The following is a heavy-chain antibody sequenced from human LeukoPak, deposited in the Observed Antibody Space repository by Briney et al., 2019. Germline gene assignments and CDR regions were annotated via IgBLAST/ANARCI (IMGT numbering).Heavy chain of an antibody. V-gene: IGHV3-33*01. Sequence: GGSLRLSCAASGFTFSSYGMHWVRQAPGKGLEWVAVIWYDGSNKYFADSVKGRFTISRDNSKNTLYLQMNSLRAEDTAVYYCARMSSRTLGYCSSTSCPYFDYWGQGTLVTVSS. J-gene: IGHJ4*02. D-gene: IGHD2-2*01. CDR2: IWYDGSNK. CDR3: ARMSSRTLGYCSSTSCPYFDY. CDR1: GFTFSSYG.